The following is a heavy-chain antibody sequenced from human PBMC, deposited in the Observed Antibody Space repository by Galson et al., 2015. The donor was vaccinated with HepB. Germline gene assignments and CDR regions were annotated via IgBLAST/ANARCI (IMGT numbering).Heavy chain of an antibody. CDR1: GFTFSSYA. CDR2: ISYDGSNK. J-gene: IGHJ3*02. Sequence: SLRLSCAASGFTFSSYAMHWVRQAPGKGLEWVADISYDGSNKYYADSVKGRFTISRDNSKNTLYLQMNSLRAEDTAVYYCAPLDYYGSGSYSGYDAFDIWGQGTMVTVSS. D-gene: IGHD3-10*01. CDR3: APLDYYGSGSYSGYDAFDI. V-gene: IGHV3-30-3*01.